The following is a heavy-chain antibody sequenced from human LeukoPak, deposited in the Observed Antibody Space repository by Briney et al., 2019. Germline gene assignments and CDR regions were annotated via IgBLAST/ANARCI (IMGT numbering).Heavy chain of an antibody. CDR1: GHSIFSNYY. J-gene: IGHJ4*02. D-gene: IGHD6-6*01. CDR2: VHHSGTA. Sequence: SGTLSLTCTVSGHSIFSNYYHWGWIRQPPGKGPEWIASVHHSGTAYYNPSLKSRVTISVDTSENQFYLKLSSVTAAYTAVYYCASEHSSSPFFWSQGTLVTVSS. V-gene: IGHV4-38-2*02. CDR3: ASEHSSSPFF.